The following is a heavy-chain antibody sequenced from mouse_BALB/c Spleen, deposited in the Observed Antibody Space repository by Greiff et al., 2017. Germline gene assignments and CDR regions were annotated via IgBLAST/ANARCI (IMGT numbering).Heavy chain of an antibody. CDR1: GFTFTAYA. D-gene: IGHD2-14*01. CDR2: ISTYYGDA. J-gene: IGHJ3*01. CDR3: ARGGTYDRYDWFAY. Sequence: QVQLQQSGAGLVRPGVSVKLSCKGSGFTFTAYAMHWVRQSHAKGLEWVGVISTYYGDASYNQKFKGKGTMTVDKSSSTAYMELARRTSEDSAIYYCARGGTYDRYDWFAYWGQGTLVTVSA. V-gene: IGHV1S137*01.